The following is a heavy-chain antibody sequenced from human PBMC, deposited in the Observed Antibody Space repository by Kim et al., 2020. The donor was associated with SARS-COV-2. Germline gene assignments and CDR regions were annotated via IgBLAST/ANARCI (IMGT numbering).Heavy chain of an antibody. J-gene: IGHJ4*02. Sequence: SVKVSCKASGGTFSSYGISWVRQAPGQGLEWMGGIIPIFGTANYAQKFQGRVTITADESTSTAYMELSSLRSEDTAMYYCARVVGDDYGDNFDYWGQGTLVTVSS. V-gene: IGHV1-69*13. D-gene: IGHD4-17*01. CDR2: IIPIFGTA. CDR1: GGTFSSYG. CDR3: ARVVGDDYGDNFDY.